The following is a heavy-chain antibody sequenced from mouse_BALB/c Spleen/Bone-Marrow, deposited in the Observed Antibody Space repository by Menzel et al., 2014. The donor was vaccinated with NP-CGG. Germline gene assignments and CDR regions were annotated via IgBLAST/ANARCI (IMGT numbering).Heavy chain of an antibody. Sequence: EVQLVESGGDLVKPGGSLKLSCAASGFTFSSYGMSWVRQTPDKRLERVATISSGGSYTYYPDSVKGRFTISRDNAKNTLYLQMSSLKSEDTAMYYCARQTYYDYGGYFDYWGQGATLTVSS. J-gene: IGHJ2*01. D-gene: IGHD2-4*01. V-gene: IGHV5-6*01. CDR2: ISSGGSYT. CDR3: ARQTYYDYGGYFDY. CDR1: GFTFSSYG.